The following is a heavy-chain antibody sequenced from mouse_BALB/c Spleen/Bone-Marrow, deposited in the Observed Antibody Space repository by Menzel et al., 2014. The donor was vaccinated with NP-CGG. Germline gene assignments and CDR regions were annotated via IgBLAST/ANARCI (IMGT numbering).Heavy chain of an antibody. Sequence: EVNVVESGGGLVQPGGSLKLSCAASGFDFSRYWMSWVRQAPGKGLEWIGEINPDSSTINYTPSLKDKFIISRDNAKNTLYLQMSEVRSEDTALYYCSRLYYYGNFAYWGQGTLVTVSA. CDR2: INPDSSTI. D-gene: IGHD1-1*01. V-gene: IGHV4-1*02. CDR3: SRLYYYGNFAY. J-gene: IGHJ3*01. CDR1: GFDFSRYW.